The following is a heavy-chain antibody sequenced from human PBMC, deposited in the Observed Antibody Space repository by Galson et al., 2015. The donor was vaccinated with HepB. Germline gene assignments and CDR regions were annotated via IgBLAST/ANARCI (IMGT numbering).Heavy chain of an antibody. CDR2: ISAYNGNT. J-gene: IGHJ5*02. V-gene: IGHV1-18*01. CDR1: GYTFTSYG. D-gene: IGHD3-22*01. Sequence: SVKVSCKASGYTFTSYGISWVRQAPGQGLEWMGWISAYNGNTNYAQKLQGRVTMTTDTSTSTAYMELRSLRSDDTAVYYCARAGVDPSPDYYDSSGYYVWFDPWGQGTLVTVSS. CDR3: ARAGVDPSPDYYDSSGYYVWFDP.